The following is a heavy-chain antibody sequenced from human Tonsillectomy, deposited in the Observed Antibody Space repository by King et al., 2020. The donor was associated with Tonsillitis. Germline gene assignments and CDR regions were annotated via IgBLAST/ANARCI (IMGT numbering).Heavy chain of an antibody. J-gene: IGHJ4*02. D-gene: IGHD3-3*01. CDR3: ARDPPVLRFLEWLEAYYFDY. CDR2: INPNSGGT. V-gene: IGHV1-2*02. Sequence: QLVQSGAEVKKPGASVKVSCKASGYTFTGYYMHWVRQAPGQGLEWMGWINPNSGGTNYAQTFQGRVTMTRDTSISTAYMELSRLRSDDTAVYYCARDPPVLRFLEWLEAYYFDYWGQGTLVTVSS. CDR1: GYTFTGYY.